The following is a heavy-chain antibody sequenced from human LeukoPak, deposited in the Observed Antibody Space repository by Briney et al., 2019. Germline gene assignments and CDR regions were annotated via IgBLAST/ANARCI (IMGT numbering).Heavy chain of an antibody. CDR2: TSSSSSYI. D-gene: IGHD2-21*02. V-gene: IGHV3-21*01. J-gene: IGHJ4*02. CDR1: GGSISSRSYY. CDR3: ARRWGHDLDY. Sequence: PSETLSLTCTVSGGSISSRSYYWGWVRQAPGKGLEWVSSTSSSSSYIYYADSVKGRFTISRDNAKNSLYLQMNSLRAEDTAVYYCARRWGHDLDYWGQGTLVTVSS.